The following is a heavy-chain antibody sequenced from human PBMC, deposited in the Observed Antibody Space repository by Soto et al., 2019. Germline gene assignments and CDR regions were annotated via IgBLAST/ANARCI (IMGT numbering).Heavy chain of an antibody. Sequence: GGSLRLSCAASGFTFTHYRIHWVRQAPGKGLVWVSRVNSDGSSTNYADAVKGRFTISRDNSRNMAYLQMNNLTVEDTGVYYCAKAGDWNYVYDFWGQGTLVTVSS. D-gene: IGHD1-7*01. CDR3: AKAGDWNYVYDF. CDR1: GFTFTHYR. J-gene: IGHJ4*02. V-gene: IGHV3-74*01. CDR2: VNSDGSST.